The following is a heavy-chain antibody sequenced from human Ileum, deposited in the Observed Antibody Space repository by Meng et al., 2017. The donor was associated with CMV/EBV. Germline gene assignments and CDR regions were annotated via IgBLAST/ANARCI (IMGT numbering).Heavy chain of an antibody. D-gene: IGHD1-26*01. CDR2: INPKSDRT. CDR1: GYTFSGYY. CDR3: ARGVRVGTSREFYFDF. V-gene: IGHV1-2*02. J-gene: IGHJ4*02. Sequence: QVQLVQSGAEVKKPGASVNVSRNASGYTFSGYYIQWVRQAPGQGLEWMWWINPKSDRTKYAQKFQGRVTMNRDTSTSTAYMEVSRLRSDDTAVYYCARGVRVGTSREFYFDFWGQGTLVTVSS.